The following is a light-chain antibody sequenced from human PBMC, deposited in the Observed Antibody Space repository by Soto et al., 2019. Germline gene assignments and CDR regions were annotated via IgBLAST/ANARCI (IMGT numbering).Light chain of an antibody. V-gene: IGKV3-15*01. CDR1: HSINTN. Sequence: EIIMTQSPATLSVSPGERATLSCRASHSINTNLAWYQQKSGPAPRLLIYGASTRATDIPPRFSASGSGTEFTVTVSSLQSEDFAVYYCQQYHDWPRTFGQGTKVEIK. CDR2: GAS. J-gene: IGKJ1*01. CDR3: QQYHDWPRT.